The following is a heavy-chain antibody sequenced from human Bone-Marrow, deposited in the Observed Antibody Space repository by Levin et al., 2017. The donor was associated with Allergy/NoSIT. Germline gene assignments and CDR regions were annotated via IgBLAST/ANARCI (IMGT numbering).Heavy chain of an antibody. D-gene: IGHD2/OR15-2a*01. Sequence: GESLKISCAASGFTFSSYDMHWVRQAPGKGLEWVAVISFDGSDKYYADSVKGRFTISRDKSKNTLYLQVNSLRAEDTAVYYCARVYLSYAFDIWGQGTMVTVSS. CDR2: ISFDGSDK. CDR3: ARVYLSYAFDI. CDR1: GFTFSSYD. J-gene: IGHJ3*02. V-gene: IGHV3-33*05.